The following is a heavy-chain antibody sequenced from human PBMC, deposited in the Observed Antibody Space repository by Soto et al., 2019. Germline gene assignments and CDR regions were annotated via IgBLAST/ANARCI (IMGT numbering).Heavy chain of an antibody. CDR2: IYWDDDK. V-gene: IGHV2-5*02. CDR1: GFSLSTSGVG. CDR3: AHTYRGYDILTGYYREYYFDY. Sequence: QITLKESGPTLVKPTQTLTLTCTFSGFSLSTSGVGVGWIRQPPGKALEWLALIYWDDDKRYSPSLKSRLTITKDTSKNQVVLAMTNMDPVDTATYYCAHTYRGYDILTGYYREYYFDYWGQGTLVTVSS. D-gene: IGHD3-9*01. J-gene: IGHJ4*02.